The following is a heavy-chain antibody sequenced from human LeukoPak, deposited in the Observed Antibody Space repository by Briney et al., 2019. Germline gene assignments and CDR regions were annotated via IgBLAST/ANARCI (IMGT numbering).Heavy chain of an antibody. J-gene: IGHJ4*02. CDR2: ISSSGSTI. D-gene: IGHD3-10*01. Sequence: GGSLKPSGAPSGFRSSTYYMTWIGQPPGKGREGVSDISSSGSTIYYADSVRGRFTISRDNAKNSLFLQMNNLRAEDWAFYYCARGSGHYDGFDYWGQGTLVTVSS. CDR3: ARGSGHYDGFDY. V-gene: IGHV3-11*01. CDR1: GFRSSTYY.